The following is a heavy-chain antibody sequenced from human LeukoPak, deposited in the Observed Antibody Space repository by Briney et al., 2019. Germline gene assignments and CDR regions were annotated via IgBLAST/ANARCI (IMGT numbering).Heavy chain of an antibody. Sequence: SETLSLTCAVSGDSLSSSSRYSWSWIRQPPGKGLEWIGYIYHGGSTNYNPSLKSRVTISVDTSKNQFSLKLSSVTAADTAVYYCAADCSSTSCYLYWGQGTLVTVSS. D-gene: IGHD2-2*01. J-gene: IGHJ4*02. CDR1: GDSLSSSSRYS. V-gene: IGHV4-30-2*01. CDR3: AADCSSTSCYLY. CDR2: IYHGGST.